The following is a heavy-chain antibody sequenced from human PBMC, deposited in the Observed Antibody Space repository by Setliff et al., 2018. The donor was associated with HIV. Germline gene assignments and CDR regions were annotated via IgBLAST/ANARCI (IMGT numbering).Heavy chain of an antibody. D-gene: IGHD3-10*01. CDR2: ISSSGSSR. Sequence: PGGSLRLSCAASGFTFSSYEMNWVRQAPGKGLEWVSYISSSGSSRYYADSVKGRFTISRDNAKDSLYLQMNSLRAEDTAVYYCARVYYGSGSYLDYWGQGTLVTVSS. V-gene: IGHV3-48*03. J-gene: IGHJ4*02. CDR3: ARVYYGSGSYLDY. CDR1: GFTFSSYE.